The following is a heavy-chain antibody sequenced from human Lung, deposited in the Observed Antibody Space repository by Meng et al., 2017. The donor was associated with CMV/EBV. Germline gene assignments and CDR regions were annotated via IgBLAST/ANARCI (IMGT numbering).Heavy chain of an antibody. V-gene: IGHV4-4*07. CDR1: SDSITNYF. Sequence: EQLEEPGPRLVNPSESLSVTCIVSSDSITNYFWSWVRQPAGKGLEWIGRLYPDGSTDYNPSLSSRLTLSLDTSKIRFSLKLRSVTAADTAIYYCARTPVRFCNTHMCYAFDYWGQGALVTVSS. J-gene: IGHJ4*02. CDR3: ARTPVRFCNTHMCYAFDY. D-gene: IGHD2-2*01. CDR2: LYPDGST.